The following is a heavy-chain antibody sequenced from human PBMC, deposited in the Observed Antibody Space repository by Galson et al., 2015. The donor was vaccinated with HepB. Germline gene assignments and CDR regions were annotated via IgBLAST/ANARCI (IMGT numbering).Heavy chain of an antibody. CDR1: GYTFTSYD. Sequence: SVKVSCKASGYTFTSYDINWVRQATGQGLEWMGWMNPNSGNTGYAQKFQGRVTMTRNTSISTAYMELSSLRSEDTAVYYCAITPLRGPRDSGYWVGAMNVDYWGQGTLVTVSS. J-gene: IGHJ4*02. D-gene: IGHD5-12*01. V-gene: IGHV1-8*01. CDR2: MNPNSGNT. CDR3: AITPLRGPRDSGYWVGAMNVDY.